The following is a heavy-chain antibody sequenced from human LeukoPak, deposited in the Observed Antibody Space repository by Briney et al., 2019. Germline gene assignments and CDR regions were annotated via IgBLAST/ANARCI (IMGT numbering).Heavy chain of an antibody. D-gene: IGHD6-13*01. CDR2: IKQDGSQE. J-gene: IGHJ4*02. CDR1: EFSASNYW. Sequence: PGGSLRLSCVVSEFSASNYWMSRVRQAPGKGLEWVANIKQDGSQENYVDSVKGRFTISRDNAKNSVYLQMNGLLVEGTAVYYCVREWAGGLAAAGTRIEGSYWGQGTQVIVSS. V-gene: IGHV3-7*01. CDR3: VREWAGGLAAAGTRIEGSY.